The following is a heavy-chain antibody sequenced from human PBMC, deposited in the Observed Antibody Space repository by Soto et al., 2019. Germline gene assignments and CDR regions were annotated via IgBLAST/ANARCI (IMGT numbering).Heavy chain of an antibody. V-gene: IGHV3-30-3*01. D-gene: IGHD2-15*01. CDR2: ILHDGSNK. CDR3: ARGPTVVSMAPYGMDV. J-gene: IGHJ6*02. Sequence: QVQLVESGGGVVQPGRSLRLSCAASGFTFSSYAMHWVRQAPGKGLEWVAVILHDGSNKYYADSVKGRFTISRDNXKXKLYLQMNNLRAEDTAVYYCARGPTVVSMAPYGMDVWGQGTTVTVSS. CDR1: GFTFSSYA.